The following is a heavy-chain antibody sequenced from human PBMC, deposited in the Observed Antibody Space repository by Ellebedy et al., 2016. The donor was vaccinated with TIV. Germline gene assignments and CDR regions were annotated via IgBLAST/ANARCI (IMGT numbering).Heavy chain of an antibody. Sequence: PGGSLRLSCAASGFTFSGYYMSWFRQAPGKGPEWVSYISYSGDVIYYADSVKGRFTTPRDNAGNSVYLQMNSLRAEDTAVYYCARLGVIAAAGASDSWGQGTLVIVSS. J-gene: IGHJ4*02. CDR3: ARLGVIAAAGASDS. D-gene: IGHD6-13*01. V-gene: IGHV3-11*01. CDR1: GFTFSGYY. CDR2: ISYSGDVI.